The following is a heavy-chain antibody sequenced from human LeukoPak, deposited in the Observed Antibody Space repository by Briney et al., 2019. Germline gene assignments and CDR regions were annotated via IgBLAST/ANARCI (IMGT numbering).Heavy chain of an antibody. CDR3: ARAAYYYYYMDV. CDR1: GYTFTGYY. Sequence: GASVKVSCKASGYTFTGYYMHWVRQAPGQGLEWMGWINPDSGGTNYAQKFQGRVTMTRDTSISTAYMELSRLRSDDTAVYYCARAAYYYYYMDVWGKGTTVTVSS. CDR2: INPDSGGT. J-gene: IGHJ6*03. V-gene: IGHV1-2*02.